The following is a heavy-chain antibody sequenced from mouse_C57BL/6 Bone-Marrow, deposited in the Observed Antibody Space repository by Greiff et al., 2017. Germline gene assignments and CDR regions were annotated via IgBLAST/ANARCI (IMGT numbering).Heavy chain of an antibody. V-gene: IGHV1-9*01. J-gene: IGHJ1*03. CDR1: GYTFTGYW. CDR2: ILPGSGST. Sequence: QVQLKQSGAELMKPGASVKPSCKATGYTFTGYWIEWVKQRPGHGLEWIGEILPGSGSTNYNEKFKGKATFTADTSTNTAYMQLSSLTTEDSAIYYCARGVYWYFDVWGTGTTVTVSS. CDR3: ARGVYWYFDV.